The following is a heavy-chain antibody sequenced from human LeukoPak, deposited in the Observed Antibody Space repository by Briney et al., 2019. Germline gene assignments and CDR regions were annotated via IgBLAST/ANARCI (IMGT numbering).Heavy chain of an antibody. CDR1: GFTFSSYA. Sequence: GRSLRLSCAASGFTFSSYAMHWFRQAPGKGLEWVAVISYDGSNKYYADSVKGRFTISRDNSKNTLYLQMNSLRAEDTAVYYCARVRLPDYYDSSPPDYWGQGTLVTVSS. J-gene: IGHJ4*02. CDR3: ARVRLPDYYDSSPPDY. CDR2: ISYDGSNK. V-gene: IGHV3-30*01. D-gene: IGHD3-22*01.